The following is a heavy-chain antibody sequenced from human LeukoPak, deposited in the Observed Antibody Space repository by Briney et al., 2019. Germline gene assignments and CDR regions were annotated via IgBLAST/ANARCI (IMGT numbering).Heavy chain of an antibody. V-gene: IGHV3-23*01. Sequence: PGGSLRLSCVASGFSFSGYAMSWVRQAPGKGLEWVSAISGSGGTIFYADSVKGRFTISRDNSKNTLYLQMNSLRAEDTAVYYCAKDRIGDYWGQGTLVTVSS. CDR1: GFSFSGYA. CDR2: ISGSGGTI. CDR3: AKDRIGDY. J-gene: IGHJ4*02.